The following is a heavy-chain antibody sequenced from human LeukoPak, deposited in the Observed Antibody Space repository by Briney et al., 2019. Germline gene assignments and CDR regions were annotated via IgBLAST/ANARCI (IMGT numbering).Heavy chain of an antibody. V-gene: IGHV6-1*01. CDR3: ARDHCSGGSCYWRFDY. CDR2: TYYRSKWYN. Sequence: SQTLSLTCAISGDSVSSNSAAWNWIRQSPSRGLEWLRRTYYRSKWYNDYAVSVKSRITINPDTSKNQFSLQLNSVTPEDTAVYYCARDHCSGGSCYWRFDYWGQGTLVTVSS. CDR1: GDSVSSNSAA. J-gene: IGHJ4*02. D-gene: IGHD2-15*01.